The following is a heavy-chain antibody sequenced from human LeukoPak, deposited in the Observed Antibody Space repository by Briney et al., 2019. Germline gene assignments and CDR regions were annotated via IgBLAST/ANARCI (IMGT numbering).Heavy chain of an antibody. V-gene: IGHV3-48*03. CDR2: ISSGGDSK. CDR1: GFTFSDYE. CDR3: ARNLYLDLQAHGY. J-gene: IGHJ4*02. D-gene: IGHD4-11*01. Sequence: GGSLRLSCAASGFTFSDYEMNWVRQAPGKGLEWVAYISSGGDSKFYGDSVKGRFTISRDNAKNSLYLQMNGLRVEDAAIYYCARNLYLDLQAHGYWGQGTLVTVSS.